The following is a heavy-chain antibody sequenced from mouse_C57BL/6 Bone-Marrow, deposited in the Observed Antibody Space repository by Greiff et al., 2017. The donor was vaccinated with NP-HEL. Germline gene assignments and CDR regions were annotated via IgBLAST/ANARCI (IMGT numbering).Heavy chain of an antibody. J-gene: IGHJ2*01. D-gene: IGHD1-1*01. Sequence: VQLQQPGAELARPGASVKLSCKASGYTFTSYGISWVKQRTGQGLEWIGEIYPRSGNTYYNEKFKGKATLTADKSSSTAYMWLRSLTSECSAVYFCAREIYYSGSSLFDYWGQGTTLTVSS. CDR3: AREIYYSGSSLFDY. V-gene: IGHV1-81*01. CDR2: IYPRSGNT. CDR1: GYTFTSYG.